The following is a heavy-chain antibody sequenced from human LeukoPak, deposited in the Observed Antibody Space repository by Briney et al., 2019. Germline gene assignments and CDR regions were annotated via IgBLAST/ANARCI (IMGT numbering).Heavy chain of an antibody. J-gene: IGHJ4*02. Sequence: GGSLRLSCAASGFTFSGYWMSWVRQAPGKGLEWVANINQDGSIIHYVDSAKGRFTISRNNAKNSLYLQMNYLRAEDTALYYCATSDDSSGSDWGQGTLVTVSS. CDR1: GFTFSGYW. CDR2: INQDGSII. V-gene: IGHV3-7*01. D-gene: IGHD3-22*01. CDR3: ATSDDSSGSD.